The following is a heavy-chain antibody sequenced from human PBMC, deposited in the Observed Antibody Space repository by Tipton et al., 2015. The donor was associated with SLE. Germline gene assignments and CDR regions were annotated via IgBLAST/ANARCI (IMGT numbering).Heavy chain of an antibody. V-gene: IGHV3-30-3*01. D-gene: IGHD3-16*01. J-gene: IGHJ4*02. CDR2: ISYDGSNK. CDR3: ARGRGDSRAYYFDY. CDR1: GFTFSSYA. Sequence: SLRLSCAASGFTFSSYAMHWVRQAPGKGLEWVAVISYDGSNKYYADSVKGRFTISRDNSKNTLYLQMNSLRAEDTAVYYCARGRGDSRAYYFDYWGQGTLVTVSS.